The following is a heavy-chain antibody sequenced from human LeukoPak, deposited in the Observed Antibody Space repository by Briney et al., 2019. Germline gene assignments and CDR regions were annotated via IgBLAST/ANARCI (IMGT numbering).Heavy chain of an antibody. D-gene: IGHD5-18*01. CDR2: IYPSDSDI. CDR3: ARRLYSYDDY. CDR1: GYDFTSYW. J-gene: IGHJ4*02. V-gene: IGHV5-51*01. Sequence: GESLKISFQASGYDFTSYWIGWVRQMPGKGLEWMGIIYPSDSDIRYSPSFQGQVTISADKSISTAYLQWSSLKASDTAMYYCARRLYSYDDYWGQGTLVTVSS.